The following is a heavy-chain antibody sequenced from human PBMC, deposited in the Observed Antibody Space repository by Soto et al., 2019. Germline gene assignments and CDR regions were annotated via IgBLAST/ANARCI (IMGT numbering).Heavy chain of an antibody. Sequence: PSETLSLTCTVSGDSISSHYWSWIRQPPGKGLEWIGHIYHSGGTRYNPSLRSRVTISVDTSKNQFSLKLRSVTAADTAVYYCAKSVAVAGFCLDPWGQGILVTVSS. D-gene: IGHD6-19*01. CDR3: AKSVAVAGFCLDP. V-gene: IGHV4-59*11. J-gene: IGHJ5*02. CDR1: GDSISSHY. CDR2: IYHSGGT.